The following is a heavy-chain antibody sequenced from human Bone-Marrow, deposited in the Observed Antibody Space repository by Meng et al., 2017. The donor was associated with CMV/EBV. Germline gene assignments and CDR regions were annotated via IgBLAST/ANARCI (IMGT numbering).Heavy chain of an antibody. D-gene: IGHD6-13*01. V-gene: IGHV3-30*18. Sequence: GESLKISCAASGFTFSSYFMHWVRLAPGKGLEWVALISDDGSNKYYADSVKGRFTISRDNSKNTLYLQMNSLRAEDTAVYYCAKLLSIAAPIGDYYFDYWGQGTLVTVSS. CDR2: ISDDGSNK. CDR1: GFTFSSYF. J-gene: IGHJ4*02. CDR3: AKLLSIAAPIGDYYFDY.